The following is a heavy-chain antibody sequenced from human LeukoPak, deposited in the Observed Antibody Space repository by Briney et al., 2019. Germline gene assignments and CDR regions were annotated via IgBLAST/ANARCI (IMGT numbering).Heavy chain of an antibody. CDR3: ARPSGTIFGVVTPFDY. Sequence: ASVKVSCKASGYTFITYGIHWVRQSPGQGLEWMGWINPNTGNPMYAQGFTGRFVVSLDTSVSTAYLQISSLKAEDTAVYYCARPSGTIFGVVTPFDYWGQGTLVTVSS. V-gene: IGHV7-4-1*02. CDR1: GYTFITYG. CDR2: INPNTGNP. D-gene: IGHD3-3*01. J-gene: IGHJ4*02.